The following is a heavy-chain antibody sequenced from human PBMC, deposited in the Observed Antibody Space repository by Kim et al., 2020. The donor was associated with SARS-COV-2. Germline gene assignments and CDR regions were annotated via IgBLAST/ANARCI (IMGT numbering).Heavy chain of an antibody. CDR3: AKSLDGTDYFDY. Sequence: GGSLRLSCAASGFTFSSYGMHWVRQAPGKGLEWVAVIWYDGSNKYYADSVKGRFTISRDNSKNTLYLQMNSLRAEDTAVYYCAKSLDGTDYFDYWGQGTLVTVSS. CDR1: GFTFSSYG. J-gene: IGHJ4*02. CDR2: IWYDGSNK. V-gene: IGHV3-33*06.